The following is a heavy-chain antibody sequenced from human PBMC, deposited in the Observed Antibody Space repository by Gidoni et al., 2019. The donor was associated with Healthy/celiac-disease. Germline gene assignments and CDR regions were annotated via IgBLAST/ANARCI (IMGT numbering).Heavy chain of an antibody. D-gene: IGHD3-22*01. CDR2: IYYSGST. Sequence: QVQLQESGPGLVKPSETLSLTCTVSGGSISSSYWSWIRQPPGKGLEWIGYIYYSGSTNYNPSLKSRVTISVDTSKNQFSLKLSSVTAADTAVYYCARDIVNYYDSSGSNRGWFDPWGQGTLVTVSS. CDR3: ARDIVNYYDSSGSNRGWFDP. J-gene: IGHJ5*02. CDR1: GGSISSSY. V-gene: IGHV4-59*01.